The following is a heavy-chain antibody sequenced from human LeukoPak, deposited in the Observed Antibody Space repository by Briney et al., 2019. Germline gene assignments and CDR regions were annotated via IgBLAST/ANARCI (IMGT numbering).Heavy chain of an antibody. CDR3: ARDYYDSSGFDY. Sequence: GRSLRLSCAASGFTFSSYAMHWVRQAPGKGLEWVAVISCDGSNKYYADSVKGRFTISRDNSKNTLYLQMNSLRAEDTAVYYCARDYYDSSGFDYWGQGTLVTVSS. V-gene: IGHV3-30-3*01. D-gene: IGHD3-22*01. CDR1: GFTFSSYA. CDR2: ISCDGSNK. J-gene: IGHJ4*02.